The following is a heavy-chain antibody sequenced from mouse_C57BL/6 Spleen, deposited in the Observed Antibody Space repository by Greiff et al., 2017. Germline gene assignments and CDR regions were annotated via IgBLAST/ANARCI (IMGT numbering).Heavy chain of an antibody. J-gene: IGHJ3*01. CDR3: TTTVVAALAY. D-gene: IGHD1-1*01. V-gene: IGHV5-9-1*02. CDR2: ISSGGDYI. CDR1: GFTFSSYA. Sequence: DVMLVESGEGLVKPGGSLKLSCAASGFTFSSYAMSWVRQTPEKRLEWVAYISSGGDYIYYADTVKGRFPISRDNARNTLYLQMSSLKSEDTAMYYCTTTVVAALAYWGQGTLVTVAA.